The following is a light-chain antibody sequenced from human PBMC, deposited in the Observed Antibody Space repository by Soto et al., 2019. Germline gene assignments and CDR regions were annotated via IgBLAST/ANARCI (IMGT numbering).Light chain of an antibody. J-gene: IGKJ1*01. CDR3: QQYNNWPPGWT. CDR1: QSVSSN. CDR2: GAS. V-gene: IGKV3-15*01. Sequence: IVMTQSPATLSMSTGERATLSCRASQSVSSNLAWYQQKPGQAPRLLIYGASTRATGIPARFSGSGSGTEFTLTISSLQSEDFAVYYCQQYNNWPPGWTFGQGTKVDIK.